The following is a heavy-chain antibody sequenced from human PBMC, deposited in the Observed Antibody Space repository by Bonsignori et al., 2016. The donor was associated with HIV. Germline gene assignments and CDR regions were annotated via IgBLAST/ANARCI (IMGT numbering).Heavy chain of an antibody. Sequence: VRQMPGKGLEWVAAISGRGDYTFYADSVKGRFTISRDNSKNTVYLQMNSLRADDTAMYYCAEDGGAGITYSGLIMAPFQHWGQGTLVTVSS. CDR3: AEDGGAGITYSGLIMAPFQH. V-gene: IGHV3-23*01. J-gene: IGHJ1*01. CDR2: ISGRGDYT. D-gene: IGHD4/OR15-4a*01.